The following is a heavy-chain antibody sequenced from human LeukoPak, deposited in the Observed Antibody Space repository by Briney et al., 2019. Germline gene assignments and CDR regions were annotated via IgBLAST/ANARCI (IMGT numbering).Heavy chain of an antibody. J-gene: IGHJ4*02. CDR3: ARVREWELQHYFDY. CDR1: GGTFSSYA. D-gene: IGHD1-26*01. CDR2: IIPIFGTA. V-gene: IGHV1-69*13. Sequence: SVKVSCKASGGTFSSYAISWVRQAPGQGLEWMGGIIPIFGTANYAQKFQGRVTITADESTGTAYMELGSLRSEDTAIYYCARVREWELQHYFDYWGQGTLVAVSS.